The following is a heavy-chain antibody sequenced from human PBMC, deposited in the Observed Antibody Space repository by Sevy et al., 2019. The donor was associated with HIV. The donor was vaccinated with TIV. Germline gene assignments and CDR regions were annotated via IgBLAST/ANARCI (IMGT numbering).Heavy chain of an antibody. CDR3: AREGCTKPHDY. Sequence: GESLKISCAASGFTFTKYSMSWVRQPPGKGLEWVSTLSFGCGEINYADSVKGRFTISRDNSKSSVYLQMNNLRPEDTAVYYCAREGCTKPHDYWGQGTLVTVSS. J-gene: IGHJ4*02. CDR1: GFTFTKYS. V-gene: IGHV3-23*01. CDR2: LSFGCGEI. D-gene: IGHD2-8*01.